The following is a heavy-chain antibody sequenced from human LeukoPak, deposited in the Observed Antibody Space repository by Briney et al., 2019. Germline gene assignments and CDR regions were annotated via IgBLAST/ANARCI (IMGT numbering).Heavy chain of an antibody. J-gene: IGHJ1*01. V-gene: IGHV3-30*02. CDR2: IRYDGSNK. CDR3: ARDKATVAGIVWGRFQH. Sequence: GGSLRLSCAASGFTFSSYGMHWVRQAPGKGLEWVAFIRYDGSNKYYADSVKGRFTISRDNSKNTLYLQMISLRAEDTAVYYCARDKATVAGIVWGRFQHWGQGTLVTVSS. D-gene: IGHD6-19*01. CDR1: GFTFSSYG.